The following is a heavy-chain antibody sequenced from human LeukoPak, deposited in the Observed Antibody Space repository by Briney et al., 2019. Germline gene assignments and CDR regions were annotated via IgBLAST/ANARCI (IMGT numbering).Heavy chain of an antibody. CDR1: GASISTYY. D-gene: IGHD6-19*01. Sequence: TDTLSLTCTVSGASISTYYWTWIRQPPGKGLEWIGYVYNSGSTNYTPSLKSRVTISVDTSKNKLSLKLSSVTAADTAVYYCARRRRIAEAGRSGDALDIWGQGTMVTVSS. V-gene: IGHV4-59*08. CDR2: VYNSGST. CDR3: ARRRRIAEAGRSGDALDI. J-gene: IGHJ3*02.